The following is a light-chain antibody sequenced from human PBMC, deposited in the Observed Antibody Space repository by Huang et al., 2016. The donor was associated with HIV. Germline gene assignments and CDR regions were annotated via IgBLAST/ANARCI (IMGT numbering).Light chain of an antibody. CDR3: QQYHSLPWT. V-gene: IGKV1-NL1*01. Sequence: DIQMTQSPSSLSASVGDRVTITCRASQGIGNSLAWYQQKPEKAPRLLLYATSTLESGRPSRFSGSGTGTQYTLTINTLQPEDIASYYCQQYHSLPWTFGQGTKVEIK. CDR1: QGIGNS. J-gene: IGKJ1*01. CDR2: ATS.